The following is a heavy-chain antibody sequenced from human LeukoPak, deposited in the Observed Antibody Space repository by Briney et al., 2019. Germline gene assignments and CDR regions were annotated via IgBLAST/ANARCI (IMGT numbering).Heavy chain of an antibody. CDR3: AREAGTVVIGRFDP. J-gene: IGHJ5*02. CDR2: IQYDAINV. D-gene: IGHD2-15*01. Sequence: GGSLRLSCAASGIPFTRNGMHWVRQAPGKGLEWVAFIQYDAINVKYGDSVKGRFTISRDNSKNTLYLQMNSLTPEDTAVYYCAREAGTVVIGRFDPWGQGTLVTVSS. V-gene: IGHV3-30*02. CDR1: GIPFTRNG.